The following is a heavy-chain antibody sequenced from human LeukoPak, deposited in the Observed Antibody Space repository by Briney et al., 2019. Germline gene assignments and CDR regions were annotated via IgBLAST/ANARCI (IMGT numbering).Heavy chain of an antibody. J-gene: IGHJ6*02. V-gene: IGHV3-30-3*01. Sequence: PGRSLRLSCAASGFTFSSYAMHWVRQAPGKGLEWVAVISYDGSNKYYADSVKGRFTISRDISKNTLFLQMNSLRAEDTAVYYCARSGHSSGWDNNRYFYSGMDVWGQGTTVTV. CDR1: GFTFSSYA. CDR2: ISYDGSNK. CDR3: ARSGHSSGWDNNRYFYSGMDV. D-gene: IGHD6-19*01.